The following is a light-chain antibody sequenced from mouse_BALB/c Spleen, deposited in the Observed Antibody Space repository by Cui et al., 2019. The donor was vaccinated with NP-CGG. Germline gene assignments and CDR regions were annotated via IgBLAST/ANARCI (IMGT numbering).Light chain of an antibody. CDR2: GTN. CDR1: TGTVTTSNY. CDR3: ALWYSNHWV. J-gene: IGLJ1*01. Sequence: AVFTPASSLTTSPGETVTLTCRSSTGTVTTSNYANWVQEKPDHLFTGLIGGTNNRAPGVPARFSGSLIGDKAALTITGAQTKDEAIYFCALWYSNHWVFGGGTKLTVL. V-gene: IGLV1*01.